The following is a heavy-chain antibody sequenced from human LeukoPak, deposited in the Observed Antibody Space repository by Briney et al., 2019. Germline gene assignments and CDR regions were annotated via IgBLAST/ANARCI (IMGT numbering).Heavy chain of an antibody. Sequence: GGSLSLSCAASGFIFSAFTMSWVRKAPGKGLEWVSSIRAVGTTFHADSMKGRFTISRDDSRNTVYLQMNSLRADDTAVYYCAKALSSGSFDYWGQGALVTVSS. J-gene: IGHJ4*02. CDR2: IRAVGTT. CDR1: GFIFSAFT. CDR3: AKALSSGSFDY. V-gene: IGHV3-23*01. D-gene: IGHD3-10*01.